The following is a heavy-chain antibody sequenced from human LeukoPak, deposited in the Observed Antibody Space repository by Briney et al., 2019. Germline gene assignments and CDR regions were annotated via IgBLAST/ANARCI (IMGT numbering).Heavy chain of an antibody. D-gene: IGHD3-16*02. CDR1: GYTFTSYG. J-gene: IGHJ4*02. V-gene: IGHV1-18*01. CDR3: AREQVITFEGVIVHRHYYFDY. CDR2: ISAYNGNT. Sequence: ASVKVSCKASGYTFTSYGISWVRQAPGQGLEWMGWISAYNGNTNYAQKLQGRVTMTTDTSTSTAYMELRSLRSDDTAVYYCAREQVITFEGVIVHRHYYFDYWGQGTLVTVSS.